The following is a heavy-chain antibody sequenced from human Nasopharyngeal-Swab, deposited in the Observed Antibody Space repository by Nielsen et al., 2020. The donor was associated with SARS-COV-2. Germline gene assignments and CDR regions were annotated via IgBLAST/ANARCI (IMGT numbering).Heavy chain of an antibody. Sequence: VRQAPGKGLEWVSDISGSGGSTYYADSVKGRFTISRDNSKNTLYLQMNGLRAEDTAVYYCAKRKHQTRAVAGTGEALDYWGQGTLVTVSS. CDR2: ISGSGGST. D-gene: IGHD6-19*01. J-gene: IGHJ4*02. CDR3: AKRKHQTRAVAGTGEALDY. V-gene: IGHV3-23*01.